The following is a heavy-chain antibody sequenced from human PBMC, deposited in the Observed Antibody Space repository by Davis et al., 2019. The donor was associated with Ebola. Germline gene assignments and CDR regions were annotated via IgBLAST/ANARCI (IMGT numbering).Heavy chain of an antibody. CDR3: ARVNALTGYSRFDP. CDR1: GFIVSDKY. Sequence: GGSLRLSCAASGFIVSDKYMSWVRQAPGKGLEWVSTLGTSADTYYADSVKGRFTISRDNSKNTLYLQMNSLRAEDTALYHCARVNALTGYSRFDPWGQGTQVTVSS. V-gene: IGHV3-53*01. J-gene: IGHJ5*02. D-gene: IGHD3-9*01. CDR2: LGTSADT.